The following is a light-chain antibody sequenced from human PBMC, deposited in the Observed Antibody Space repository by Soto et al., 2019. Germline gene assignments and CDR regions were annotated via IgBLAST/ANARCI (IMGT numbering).Light chain of an antibody. J-gene: IGKJ1*01. CDR3: LQYHYWWT. V-gene: IGKV3-15*01. CDR2: GAS. Sequence: IVMTQSPATLSLSPWEKATLSCRASQSISNNFAWFQQKPGQVPRLLIYGASNRATGVSARFSGSGSGTEFTLTISSLQSEDFAVYYCLQYHYWWTFGQGTKVDIK. CDR1: QSISNN.